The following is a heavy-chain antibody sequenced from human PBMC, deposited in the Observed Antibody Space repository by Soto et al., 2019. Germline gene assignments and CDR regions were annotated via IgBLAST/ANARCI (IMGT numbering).Heavy chain of an antibody. D-gene: IGHD3-10*01. Sequence: SETLSLTCTVSGGSISSYYWNWIRQPPGKGLEWIGYIYYSGSTNYNPSLKSRVTISVDTSKNQFSLKLSSVTAADTAVYYCARGRYYGSGSLHYYYYYYGMDVWGQGTTVTVSS. CDR2: IYYSGST. CDR1: GGSISSYY. J-gene: IGHJ6*02. V-gene: IGHV4-59*01. CDR3: ARGRYYGSGSLHYYYYYYGMDV.